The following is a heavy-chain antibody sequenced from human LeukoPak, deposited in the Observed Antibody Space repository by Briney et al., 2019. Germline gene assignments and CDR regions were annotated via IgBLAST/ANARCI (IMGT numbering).Heavy chain of an antibody. V-gene: IGHV3-74*01. D-gene: IGHD5-18*01. CDR2: INSDGSIT. CDR3: ARDAVDTANAV. Sequence: GGSLRLSCAASGFTFTTYWMHWVRQAPGKGLVWVSHINSDGSITSYADPVKGRFTISRDNAKNTLYLQMNCLRAEDTAVYYCARDAVDTANAVWGQGTTVTVSS. CDR1: GFTFTTYW. J-gene: IGHJ6*02.